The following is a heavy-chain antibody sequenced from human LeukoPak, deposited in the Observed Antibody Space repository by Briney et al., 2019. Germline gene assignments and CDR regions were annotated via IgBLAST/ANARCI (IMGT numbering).Heavy chain of an antibody. CDR2: IYYSGST. J-gene: IGHJ3*02. Sequence: SETLSLTCTVSGSSISSSSYYWGWIRQPPGTGLEWIGSIYYSGSTYYNPSLKSRVTISVDTSKNQFSLKLSSVTAADTAVYYCARDWGSVGIWGQGTMVTVSS. V-gene: IGHV4-39*07. CDR1: GSSISSSSYY. D-gene: IGHD2-15*01. CDR3: ARDWGSVGI.